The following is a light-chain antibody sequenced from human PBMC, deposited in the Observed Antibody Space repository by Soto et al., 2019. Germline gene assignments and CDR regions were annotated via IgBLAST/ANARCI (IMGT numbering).Light chain of an antibody. CDR2: DVT. CDR3: CSHTTRTTYV. CDR1: SSDIRSYNR. Sequence: QSVLTQPASVSGAAGQSITVSCTGSSSDIRSYNRVSWYQQPPGTAPKLIIYDVTNPPLGVPDRFFGSKSGNTASLIISGLQAEDEADYYCCSHTTRTTYVFGTGTKVTVL. J-gene: IGLJ1*01. V-gene: IGLV2-18*02.